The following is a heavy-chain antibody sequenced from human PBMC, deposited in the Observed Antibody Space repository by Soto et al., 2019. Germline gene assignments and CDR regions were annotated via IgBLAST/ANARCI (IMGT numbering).Heavy chain of an antibody. CDR3: ARGRRSRYCSGGSCYWYNWFDP. D-gene: IGHD2-15*01. J-gene: IGHJ5*02. V-gene: IGHV1-69*01. CDR1: GGTFSSYA. Sequence: QVQLVQSGAEVKKPGSSVKVSCKASGGTFSSYAISWVRQAPGQGLEWMGGIIPIFGTANYAQKFQGRVTITADESTSTAYMALSSLSTEDTAVYYCARGRRSRYCSGGSCYWYNWFDPWCQQTLVTVSS. CDR2: IIPIFGTA.